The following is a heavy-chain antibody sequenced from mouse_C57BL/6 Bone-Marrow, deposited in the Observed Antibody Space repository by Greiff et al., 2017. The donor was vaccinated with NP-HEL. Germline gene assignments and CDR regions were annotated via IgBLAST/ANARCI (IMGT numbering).Heavy chain of an antibody. CDR2: INPNNGGT. CDR1: GYTFTDYN. V-gene: IGHV1-22*01. Sequence: VQLKESGPELVKPGASVKMSCKASGYTFTDYNMHWVKQSHGKSLEWIGYINPNNGGTSYNQKFKGKATLTVNKSSSTAYMELRSLTSEDSAVYYCARSLYDYDGAWFAYWGQGTLVTVSA. J-gene: IGHJ3*01. CDR3: ARSLYDYDGAWFAY. D-gene: IGHD2-4*01.